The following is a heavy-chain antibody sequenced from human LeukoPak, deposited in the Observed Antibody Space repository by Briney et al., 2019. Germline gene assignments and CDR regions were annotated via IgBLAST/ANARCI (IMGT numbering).Heavy chain of an antibody. J-gene: IGHJ4*02. D-gene: IGHD3-9*01. Sequence: TSETLSLTCAVYGGSFSGYYWSWIRQPPGKGLEWIGEINHSGSTNYNPSLKSRVTISVDTSKNQFSLKLSSVTAADTAVYYCARSWNYDILTGYYIFDYWGQGTLVTVSS. CDR3: ARSWNYDILTGYYIFDY. V-gene: IGHV4-34*01. CDR1: GGSFSGYY. CDR2: INHSGST.